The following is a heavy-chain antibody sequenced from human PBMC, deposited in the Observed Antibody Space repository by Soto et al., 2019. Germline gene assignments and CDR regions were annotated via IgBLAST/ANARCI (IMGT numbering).Heavy chain of an antibody. Sequence: QVQLGQSWAEVREPGSSVKVSCKTSGGTFTNYSISWVRQAPGQGLEWMGRIIPILGRTNYARRFQGRVSLTADTFASTVYVELYSLRFDEAAVYYRATDGGSCTVGSCNLGQGTLVTVSS. CDR2: IIPILGRT. CDR1: GGTFTNYS. D-gene: IGHD2-15*01. V-gene: IGHV1-69*08. J-gene: IGHJ4*02. CDR3: ATDGGSCTVGSCN.